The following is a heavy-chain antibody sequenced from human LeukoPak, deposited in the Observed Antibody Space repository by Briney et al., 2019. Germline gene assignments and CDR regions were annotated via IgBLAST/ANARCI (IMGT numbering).Heavy chain of an antibody. J-gene: IGHJ4*02. CDR2: IGTSGGDI. CDR1: GFTFSNYV. Sequence: GGSLRLSCAASGFTFSNYVMIWVRQAPGKGLEWVSIIGTSGGDIHYADSVKGRFSISRDNSKNTLSLQMNSLRVDDTAVYYCARDPNWGSGYWGQGTLVAVSS. D-gene: IGHD7-27*01. CDR3: ARDPNWGSGY. V-gene: IGHV3-23*01.